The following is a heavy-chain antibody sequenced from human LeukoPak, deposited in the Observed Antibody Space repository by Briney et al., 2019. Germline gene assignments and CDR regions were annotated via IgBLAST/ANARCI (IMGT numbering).Heavy chain of an antibody. Sequence: GGSLRLSCAASGFTFSSYAMSWVRQAPGKGLEWVSSISGSAGSTYYADSVKGRFTISRDNSENTLYLQMNSLRAEDTAVYYCAKGGVGYSGSYYVGYWGQGTLVTVAS. J-gene: IGHJ4*02. D-gene: IGHD1-26*01. CDR1: GFTFSSYA. CDR2: ISGSAGST. V-gene: IGHV3-23*01. CDR3: AKGGVGYSGSYYVGY.